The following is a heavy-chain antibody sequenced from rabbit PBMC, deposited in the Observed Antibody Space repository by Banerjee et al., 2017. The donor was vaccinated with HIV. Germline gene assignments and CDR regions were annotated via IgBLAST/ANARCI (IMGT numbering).Heavy chain of an antibody. D-gene: IGHD3-1*01. V-gene: IGHV1S45*01. Sequence: QEQLEESGGDLVKPGASLTLTCKASGFSFSSSYYMCWVRQAPGKGLEWIACIYAGSSGSTYYASWAKGRFTISKTSSTTVTLQMTSLTAADTATYFCARNLPGWTSLTRLDLWGQGTLVTVS. CDR2: IYAGSSGST. J-gene: IGHJ3*01. CDR1: GFSFSSSYY. CDR3: ARNLPGWTSLTRLDL.